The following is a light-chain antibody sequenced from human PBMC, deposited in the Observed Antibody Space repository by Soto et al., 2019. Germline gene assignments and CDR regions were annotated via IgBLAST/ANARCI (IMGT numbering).Light chain of an antibody. CDR2: AAS. Sequence: DIQFTQSPSFLSASVGDRVTITCRASQGISSYLAWYQQKPGKAPKLLIYAASTLQSGVPSRFSGSGSGTEFTLTISSLQPEDFATYYCQQLNSYPSVTFGGGTKVDIK. J-gene: IGKJ4*01. V-gene: IGKV1-9*01. CDR1: QGISSY. CDR3: QQLNSYPSVT.